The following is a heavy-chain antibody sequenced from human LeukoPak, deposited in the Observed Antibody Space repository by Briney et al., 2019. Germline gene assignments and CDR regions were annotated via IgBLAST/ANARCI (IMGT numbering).Heavy chain of an antibody. CDR1: GYTFTAYY. CDR3: ARSFDVESGSSYFDY. Sequence: ASVKVSCKSSGYTFTAYYMNWLRQAPGQGLEWMGLINPYSGGTNYAQKFQGRVTMTRDTSISTASMEMSRLRSDDTAVYYCARSFDVESGSSYFDYWGQGTLVTVSS. CDR2: INPYSGGT. D-gene: IGHD2-21*01. V-gene: IGHV1-2*02. J-gene: IGHJ4*02.